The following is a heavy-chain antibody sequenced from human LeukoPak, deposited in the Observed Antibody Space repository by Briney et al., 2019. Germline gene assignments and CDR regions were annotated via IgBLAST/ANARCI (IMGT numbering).Heavy chain of an antibody. CDR2: INPSGGST. CDR3: ARTIVDGGTNY. V-gene: IGHV1-46*01. Sequence: ASVNVSFTASGYTFTGYYIHWVRQAPGQGLEWMGKINPSGGSTSYTPNFQGRVTMTRDTSTSTVYMELSSLRSEDTAVYYCARTIVDGGTNYWGQGTLVTVSS. D-gene: IGHD2-15*01. J-gene: IGHJ4*02. CDR1: GYTFTGYY.